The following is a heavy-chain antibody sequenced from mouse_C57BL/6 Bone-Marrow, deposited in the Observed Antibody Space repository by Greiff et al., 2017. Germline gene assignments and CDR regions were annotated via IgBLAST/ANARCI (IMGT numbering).Heavy chain of an antibody. CDR3: ARCPSKYNGSTVHFHYGDVDE. V-gene: IGHV1-64*01. Sequence: VQLQQPGAELVKPGASVKLSCKASGYTFTSYWMHWVKQRPGQGLEWIGMIHPNSGSTTYNEKFKSKATLTVDKSSSTAYMPLSSLTSEDSAVYYSARCPSKYNGSTVHFHYGDVDEGGTGKTGNGAS. D-gene: IGHD1-1*01. CDR1: GYTFTSYW. J-gene: IGHJ1*03. CDR2: IHPNSGST.